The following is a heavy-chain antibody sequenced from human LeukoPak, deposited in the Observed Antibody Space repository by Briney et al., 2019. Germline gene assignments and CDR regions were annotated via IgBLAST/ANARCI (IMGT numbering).Heavy chain of an antibody. CDR2: IYYSGST. CDR1: GGSICGGGYY. J-gene: IGHJ4*02. D-gene: IGHD2-2*01. V-gene: IGHV4-31*03. Sequence: SQTLSLTCTVSGGSICGGGYYWSWIRQHPGKGLGWIGYIYYSGSTYYNPSIKSRVTISVDTSKNQFSLKLSSVTAADTAVYYCARDSSTSGIDYWGQGTLVTVSS. CDR3: ARDSSTSGIDY.